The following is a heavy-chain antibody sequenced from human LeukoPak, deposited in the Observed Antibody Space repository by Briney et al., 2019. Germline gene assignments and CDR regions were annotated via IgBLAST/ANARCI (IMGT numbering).Heavy chain of an antibody. D-gene: IGHD3-22*01. V-gene: IGHV3-7*01. J-gene: IGHJ4*02. CDR3: ARDLYRIVVVPHYFDY. Sequence: PGGSLRLSCAASGFTFSTYEMSWVRQAPGKGLEWVAYIKQDGSEKYYVDSVKGRFTISRDNAKNSLYLQVNSLRAEDTAVYYCARDLYRIVVVPHYFDYWGQGTLVTVSS. CDR2: IKQDGSEK. CDR1: GFTFSTYE.